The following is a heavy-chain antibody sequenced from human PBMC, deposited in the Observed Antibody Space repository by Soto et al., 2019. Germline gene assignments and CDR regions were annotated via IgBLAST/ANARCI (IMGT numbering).Heavy chain of an antibody. D-gene: IGHD3-10*01. Sequence: QVQLVESGGGVVQPGRSLRLSCAASGFTFSDYGMHWVRQATGKGLEWVAVIWFDGSNKYYADSVKGRFTISRDNSKNTLYLQMNSLRAEDTAVYYCARGVPRSGRPYTSGETYDCWGQGTLVTVSS. CDR1: GFTFSDYG. CDR2: IWFDGSNK. V-gene: IGHV3-33*01. CDR3: ARGVPRSGRPYTSGETYDC. J-gene: IGHJ4*02.